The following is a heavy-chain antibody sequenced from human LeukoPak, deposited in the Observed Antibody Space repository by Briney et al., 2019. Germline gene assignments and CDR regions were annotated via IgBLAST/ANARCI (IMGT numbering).Heavy chain of an antibody. CDR2: MNPNSGNT. CDR3: ARDGGTYYDFWSGYSDY. CDR1: GYTFTSYD. J-gene: IGHJ4*02. Sequence: ASVKVSCKASGYTFTSYDINWVRQATGQGLEWMGWMNPNSGNTGYAQKFQGRVTITGHESTRTADMQLSSLRSEDTAVYYCARDGGTYYDFWSGYSDYWGQGTLVTVSS. D-gene: IGHD3-3*01. V-gene: IGHV1-8*01.